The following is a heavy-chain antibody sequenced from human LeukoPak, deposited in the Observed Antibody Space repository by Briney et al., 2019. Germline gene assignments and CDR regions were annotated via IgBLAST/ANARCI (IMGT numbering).Heavy chain of an antibody. D-gene: IGHD6-6*01. V-gene: IGHV3-7*01. CDR3: AREDRIAARHPPIDY. J-gene: IGHJ4*02. CDR1: GFTFSSYW. Sequence: PGGSLRLSCAASGFTFSSYWMSWVRQAPGKGLEWVANIKQDGSEKYYVDSVKGRFTISRDNAKNSLYLQMNSLRAGDTAVYYCAREDRIAARHPPIDYWGQGTLVTVSS. CDR2: IKQDGSEK.